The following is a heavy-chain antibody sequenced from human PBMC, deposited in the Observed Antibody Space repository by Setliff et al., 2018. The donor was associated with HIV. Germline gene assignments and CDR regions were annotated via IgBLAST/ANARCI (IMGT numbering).Heavy chain of an antibody. J-gene: IGHJ4*02. V-gene: IGHV4-39*07. CDR3: AREIYGGNSRPFDY. Sequence: SETLSLTCTVSGGSIKSSSYYWGWIRQPPGKGLEWIGSIYYSGNTYYNPSLKSRVTISEDTSRNQFSLRLSSVTAADTAIYYCAREIYGGNSRPFDYWGQGTLVTVSS. D-gene: IGHD4-17*01. CDR2: IYYSGNT. CDR1: GGSIKSSSYY.